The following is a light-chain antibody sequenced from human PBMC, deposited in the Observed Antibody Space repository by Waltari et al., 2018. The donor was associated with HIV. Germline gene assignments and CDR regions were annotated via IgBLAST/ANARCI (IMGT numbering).Light chain of an antibody. V-gene: IGKV3-15*01. CDR1: PSVSSN. CDR2: GAS. J-gene: IGKJ1*01. Sequence: EIVMTQSPATLSVSPGERPTLSCRASPSVSSNLAWYQQKPGQAPRLLIYGASTRATGIPARFSGSGSGTEFTLTISSLQSEDFAVYYCQQYNNWPRTFGQGTKVEIK. CDR3: QQYNNWPRT.